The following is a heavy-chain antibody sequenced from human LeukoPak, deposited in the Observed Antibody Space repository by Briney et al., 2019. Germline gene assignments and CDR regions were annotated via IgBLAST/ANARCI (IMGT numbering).Heavy chain of an antibody. CDR3: ARDNYGSGSLGPFEY. V-gene: IGHV3-66*01. CDR1: GFTVSSNY. CDR2: IYSGANT. Sequence: GGSLRLSCAASGFTVSSNYMSWVRQAPGKGLEWVSVIYSGANTYYTDSVKGRFTISRDNSKNTLYLQMNSLRAEDTAVYYCARDNYGSGSLGPFEYWGQGTLVTVSS. J-gene: IGHJ4*02. D-gene: IGHD3-10*01.